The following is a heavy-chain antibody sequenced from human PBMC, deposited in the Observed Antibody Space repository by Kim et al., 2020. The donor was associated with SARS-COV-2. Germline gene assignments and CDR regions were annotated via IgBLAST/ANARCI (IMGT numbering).Heavy chain of an antibody. Sequence: GGSLRLSCGASGFTFNNYAMHWVRQAPGKGLEWVAVISYDGSIKYYADSVKGHFTVSRDWSNNTLSLQMRSLRPEDTALYYCAKSSVFLWFGKGLSTFD. V-gene: IGHV3-30*18. CDR1: GFTFNNYA. CDR3: AKSSVFLWFGKGLSTFD. J-gene: IGHJ3*01. D-gene: IGHD3-10*01. CDR2: ISYDGSIK.